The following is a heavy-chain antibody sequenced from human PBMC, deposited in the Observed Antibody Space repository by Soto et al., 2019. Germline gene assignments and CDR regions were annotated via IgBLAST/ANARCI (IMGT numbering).Heavy chain of an antibody. CDR1: GFTVSSNY. V-gene: IGHV3-53*04. J-gene: IGHJ4*02. Sequence: GESLKISCAAPGFTVSSNYMSWVRQAPGKGLEWVSVIYSGGSTYYADSVKGRFTISRHNSKNTLYLQMNSLRAEDTAVYYCARARGGDFWSEYSEDYFDYWGQGTLVTVSS. CDR3: ARARGGDFWSEYSEDYFDY. D-gene: IGHD3-3*01. CDR2: IYSGGST.